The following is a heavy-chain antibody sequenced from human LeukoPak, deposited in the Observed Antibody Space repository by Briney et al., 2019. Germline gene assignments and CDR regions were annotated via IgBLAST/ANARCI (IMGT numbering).Heavy chain of an antibody. CDR3: ARARYCSSGNCYKDY. J-gene: IGHJ4*02. Sequence: SWVRQAPGKXLEWVANINGDGSEKYFAGSVKGRFTISRDNARNSLFLQMNSLRAEDTAVYYCARARYCSSGNCYKDYWGQGSLVTVSS. CDR2: INGDGSEK. D-gene: IGHD2-15*01. V-gene: IGHV3-7*01.